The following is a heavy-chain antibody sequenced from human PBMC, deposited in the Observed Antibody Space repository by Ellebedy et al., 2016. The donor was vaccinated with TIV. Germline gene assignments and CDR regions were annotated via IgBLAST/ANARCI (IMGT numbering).Heavy chain of an antibody. V-gene: IGHV4-34*01. CDR2: INHSGST. D-gene: IGHD3/OR15-3a*01. J-gene: IGHJ4*02. CDR1: GGSFSGYY. CDR3: ATTRWGWGLWTGYQFDY. Sequence: SQTLSLTCAFYGGSFSGYYWSWIRQPPGKGLEWIGEINHSGSTNYNPSLKSRVTISVDTSKNQFSLKLSSVTAADTAVYYCATTRWGWGLWTGYQFDYWGQGTLVTVSS.